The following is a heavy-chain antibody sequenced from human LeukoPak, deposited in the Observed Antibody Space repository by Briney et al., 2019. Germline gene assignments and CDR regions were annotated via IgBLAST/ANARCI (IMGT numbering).Heavy chain of an antibody. CDR2: ISYDGSNK. CDR3: AKATGGSEGPYGLDV. CDR1: GFTFSSYA. J-gene: IGHJ6*02. V-gene: IGHV3-30*18. Sequence: GGSLRLSCAASGFTFSSYAMSWVRQAPGKGLEWVAVISYDGSNKYYADSVKGRFTISRDNSKNTLYLQMNSLRADDTAVYYCAKATGGSEGPYGLDVWGQGTTVTVSS. D-gene: IGHD2-15*01.